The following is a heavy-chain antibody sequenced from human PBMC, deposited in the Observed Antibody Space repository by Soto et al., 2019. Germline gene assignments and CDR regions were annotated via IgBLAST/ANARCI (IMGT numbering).Heavy chain of an antibody. CDR2: ISPYNGDT. CDR1: GYTFINYG. Sequence: ASVKVSCKASGYTFINYGFSWMRQAPGQGLEWLGWISPYNGDTYYAQSLQGRVTVTKDTSTNTAYMELRSLRSEDTAVYYCATAIFGVVIQPYNWFDPWGQGTLVTVSS. CDR3: ATAIFGVVIQPYNWFDP. D-gene: IGHD3-3*01. V-gene: IGHV1-18*01. J-gene: IGHJ5*02.